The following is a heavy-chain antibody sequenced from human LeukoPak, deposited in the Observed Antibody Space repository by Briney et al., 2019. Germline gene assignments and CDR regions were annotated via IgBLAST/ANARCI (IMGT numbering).Heavy chain of an antibody. CDR1: GGSISSYY. D-gene: IGHD6-6*01. J-gene: IGHJ6*03. V-gene: IGHV4-59*01. Sequence: PSDTLSLTCTVSGGSISSYYWTWLRQPPGKGLEWIGYIFYSGRTSYNPSLKSRVTISVDTSKKQFSLKLSSVTAADTAVYFCARDWGVGGRPGYMDAWGKGTTVTVSS. CDR3: ARDWGVGGRPGYMDA. CDR2: IFYSGRT.